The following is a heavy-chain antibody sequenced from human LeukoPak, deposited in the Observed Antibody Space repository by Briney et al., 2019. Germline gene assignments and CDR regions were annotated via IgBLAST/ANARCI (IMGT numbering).Heavy chain of an antibody. CDR3: AKTAYSSGYFDY. D-gene: IGHD6-19*01. Sequence: HAGGSLRLSCAASGFTFSSYAMSWVRQAPGKGLEWVSAISGSGGSTYYADSVKGRFTISRDNSKNTLYLQMNSLRAEDTAVYYCAKTAYSSGYFDYWGQGTLVTVSS. J-gene: IGHJ4*02. CDR1: GFTFSSYA. CDR2: ISGSGGST. V-gene: IGHV3-23*01.